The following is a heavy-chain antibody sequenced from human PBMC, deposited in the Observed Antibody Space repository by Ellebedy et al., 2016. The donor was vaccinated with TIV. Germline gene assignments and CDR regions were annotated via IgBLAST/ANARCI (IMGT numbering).Heavy chain of an antibody. D-gene: IGHD2/OR15-2a*01. V-gene: IGHV1-46*01. J-gene: IGHJ4*02. CDR3: ARERPHTFYFDY. CDR1: GFTLTNFF. Sequence: ASVKVSCXASGFTLTNFFIHWVRQAPGQGLEWMGLFNPSDSGATFAQNFQGRVIMTTDTSASTVYMELSTLRSEDTAVYYCARERPHTFYFDYWGQGTLVTVST. CDR2: FNPSDSGA.